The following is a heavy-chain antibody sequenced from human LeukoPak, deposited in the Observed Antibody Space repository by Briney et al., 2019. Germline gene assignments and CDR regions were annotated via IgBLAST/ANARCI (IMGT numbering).Heavy chain of an antibody. CDR2: IYYSGST. CDR1: GGSISSYY. Sequence: SETLSLTCTVSGGSISSYYWSWIRQPPGKGLEWIGYIYYSGSTNYNPSLKSRVTISVDTSKNQFSLKLSSVTAADTAVYYCARAPIRGVISDGMDVWGQGTTVTVSS. D-gene: IGHD3-10*01. V-gene: IGHV4-59*12. CDR3: ARAPIRGVISDGMDV. J-gene: IGHJ6*02.